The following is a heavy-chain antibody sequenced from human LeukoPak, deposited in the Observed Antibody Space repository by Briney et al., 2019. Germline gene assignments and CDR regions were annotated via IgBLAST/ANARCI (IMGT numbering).Heavy chain of an antibody. CDR2: IYHSGST. CDR3: ARMISRDTFGDAFDI. D-gene: IGHD3-10*01. J-gene: IGHJ3*02. V-gene: IGHV4-38-2*01. CDR1: GYSISSGYY. Sequence: SETLSLTCAVSGYSISSGYYWGWIRQPPGKGLEWIGSIYHSGSTYYNPSLKSRVTISVDTSKNQFSLKLSSVTAADTAVYYCARMISRDTFGDAFDIWGRGTIVTVSS.